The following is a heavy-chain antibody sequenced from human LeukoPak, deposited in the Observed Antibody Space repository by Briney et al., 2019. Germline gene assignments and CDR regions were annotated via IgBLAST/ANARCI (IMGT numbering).Heavy chain of an antibody. J-gene: IGHJ4*02. CDR3: AKDHSKGSYGDEFDF. Sequence: PGGSLRLSCAASGFTFSNAWMSWVRQAPGKGLEWVAFISYDGGKKDYADSVKGRFTISRDNSRNTLYLQMNSLRAEDTAVYYCAKDHSKGSYGDEFDFWGQGTLVTVSS. V-gene: IGHV3-30*18. D-gene: IGHD1-26*01. CDR1: GFTFSNAW. CDR2: ISYDGGKK.